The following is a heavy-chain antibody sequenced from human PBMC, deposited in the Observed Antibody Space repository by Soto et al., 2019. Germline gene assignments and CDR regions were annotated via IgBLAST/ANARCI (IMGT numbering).Heavy chain of an antibody. Sequence: GGSLRLSCAASGFTFSSYAMHWVRQAPGKGLEWVAVISYDGSNKYYADSVKGRFTISRDNSKNTLYLQMNSLRAEDTAVYYCASDIVVARGRATNYYGMDVWGQGTTVTVSS. CDR1: GFTFSSYA. V-gene: IGHV3-30-3*01. CDR2: ISYDGSNK. CDR3: ASDIVVARGRATNYYGMDV. D-gene: IGHD2-2*01. J-gene: IGHJ6*02.